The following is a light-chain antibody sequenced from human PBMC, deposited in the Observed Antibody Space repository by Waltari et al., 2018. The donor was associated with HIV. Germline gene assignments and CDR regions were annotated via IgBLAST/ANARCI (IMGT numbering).Light chain of an antibody. CDR2: RHI. V-gene: IGLV3-25*03. Sequence: SYDLTQPPSVSVSPGQTARINCSGDTLSNQYSYWYQKTSGQAPVLVIFRHIERPSGLPERFTGSRSGSTVTLTIRGVQAEDEADYSCQSADNSGTYVFATGTQVTVL. J-gene: IGLJ1*01. CDR3: QSADNSGTYV. CDR1: TLSNQY.